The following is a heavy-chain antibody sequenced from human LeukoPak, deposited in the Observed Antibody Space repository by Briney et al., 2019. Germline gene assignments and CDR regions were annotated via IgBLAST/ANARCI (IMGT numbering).Heavy chain of an antibody. CDR1: GYPFSIFG. J-gene: IGHJ4*02. CDR2: IGSYNGNT. CDR3: ARAGAEVTSHFDV. V-gene: IGHV1-18*04. Sequence: ASVKVSCKASGYPFSIFGMAWVRQAPGQGLEWMGWIGSYNGNTNFAQKFQGRVTITTGTSTRTVYMELSSLRFDDTAVYYCARAGAEVTSHFDVWGQGTLVTVSS. D-gene: IGHD2-21*02.